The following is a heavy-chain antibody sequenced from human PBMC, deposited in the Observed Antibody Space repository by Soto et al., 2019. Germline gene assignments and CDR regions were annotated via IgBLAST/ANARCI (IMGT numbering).Heavy chain of an antibody. D-gene: IGHD6-13*01. CDR3: ARRYSSSFDF. V-gene: IGHV4-59*08. CDR1: GGSISSYY. Sequence: SETLSLTCTVSGGSISSYYWSWIRQPPGKGLEWIGFIYYSGSTNYNPSLKSRVTISVDTSKNQFSLKLSSVTAADTAVYYCARRYSSSFDFWGQGTLVTVSS. CDR2: IYYSGST. J-gene: IGHJ4*02.